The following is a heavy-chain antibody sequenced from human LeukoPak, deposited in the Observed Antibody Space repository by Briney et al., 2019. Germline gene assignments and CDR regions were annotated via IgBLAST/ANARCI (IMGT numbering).Heavy chain of an antibody. J-gene: IGHJ3*02. V-gene: IGHV1-24*01. Sequence: ASVKVSCKVSGYTLTELSMHWVRQAPGKGLEWRGGFDPEDGETIYAQKFQGRVTMTEDTSTDTAYMELSSLRSEDTAVYYCATVGYFDWLRGLGTFDIWGQGTMVTVSS. D-gene: IGHD3-9*01. CDR2: FDPEDGET. CDR3: ATVGYFDWLRGLGTFDI. CDR1: GYTLTELS.